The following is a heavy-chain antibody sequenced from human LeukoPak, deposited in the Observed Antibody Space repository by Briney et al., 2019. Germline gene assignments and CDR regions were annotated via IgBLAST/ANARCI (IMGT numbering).Heavy chain of an antibody. CDR1: GFTFSSYE. CDR3: ARDHVDIVATIQVPSGVGYFDY. Sequence: GGSLRLSCAASGFTFSSYEVNWVRQAPGKGLEWVSYISSSGSYIYYADSVKGRFTISRDNAKNSLYLQMNSLRAEDTAVYYCARDHVDIVATIQVPSGVGYFDYWGQGTLVTVSS. CDR2: ISSSGSYI. D-gene: IGHD5-12*01. J-gene: IGHJ4*02. V-gene: IGHV3-21*05.